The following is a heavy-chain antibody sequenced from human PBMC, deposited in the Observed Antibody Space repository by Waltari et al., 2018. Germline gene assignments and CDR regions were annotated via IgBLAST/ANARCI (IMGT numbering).Heavy chain of an antibody. Sequence: DVQVVESGGGLVQPGGSLTLSCAASAFTSATPYMNWVRQAPGKGLEWVGLIRNRARSFTTDYAASVEGRFAISRDDSKNSLYLQMNSLKTEDTAVYYCVRDKQGGYFDYWGQGTLVTVSS. V-gene: IGHV3-72*01. CDR1: AFTSATPY. CDR3: VRDKQGGYFDY. D-gene: IGHD3-16*01. CDR2: IRNRARSFTT. J-gene: IGHJ4*02.